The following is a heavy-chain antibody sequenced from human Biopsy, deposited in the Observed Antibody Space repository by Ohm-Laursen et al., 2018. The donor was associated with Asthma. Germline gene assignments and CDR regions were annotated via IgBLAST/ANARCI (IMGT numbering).Heavy chain of an antibody. CDR2: IYYSGST. CDR1: GGSINIGDYY. CDR3: ARDLAGSCTSASCYGFDS. D-gene: IGHD2-2*01. Sequence: SQTLSLTCTVSGGSINIGDYYWSWIRQHPVKGLERIGHIYYSGSTYYNPALKSRVSISLDTSKNQFSMSLTSVTAADSALYYCARDLAGSCTSASCYGFDSWGQGAQVTVSS. V-gene: IGHV4-31*03. J-gene: IGHJ5*01.